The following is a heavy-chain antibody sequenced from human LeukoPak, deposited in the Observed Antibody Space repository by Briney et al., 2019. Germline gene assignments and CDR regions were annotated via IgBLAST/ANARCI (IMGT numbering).Heavy chain of an antibody. CDR3: ARTVDTAMVLGWYYFDY. CDR2: TYYSGST. D-gene: IGHD5-18*01. CDR1: GGPISCYY. Sequence: SETLSLTCTVSGGPISCYYWSWIRQPPGKGLEWIGYTYYSGSTNYNPSLKSRVTISVDTSKNQFSLKLSSVTAADTAVYYCARTVDTAMVLGWYYFDYWGQGTLVTVSS. V-gene: IGHV4-59*08. J-gene: IGHJ4*02.